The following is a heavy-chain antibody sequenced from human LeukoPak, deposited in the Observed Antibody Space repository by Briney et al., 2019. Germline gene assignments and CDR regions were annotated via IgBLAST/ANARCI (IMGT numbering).Heavy chain of an antibody. V-gene: IGHV3-23*01. CDR2: ISGSGGST. Sequence: GGSLRLSCAASGFTFSSYAMSWVRQAPGKGLEWVSAISGSGGSTYYADSVKGRFTISRDNSKNTVYLEMNSLRVEDTAVYYCARPDSSGSSYYGLDVWGQGTTVTVSS. CDR1: GFTFSSYA. CDR3: ARPDSSGSSYYGLDV. D-gene: IGHD6-25*01. J-gene: IGHJ6*02.